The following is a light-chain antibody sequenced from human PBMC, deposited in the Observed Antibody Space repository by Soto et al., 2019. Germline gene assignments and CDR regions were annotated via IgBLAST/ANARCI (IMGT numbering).Light chain of an antibody. V-gene: IGLV2-14*01. CDR1: SSDVGGYNF. J-gene: IGLJ2*01. CDR3: SSYTTSTTVV. CDR2: DVS. Sequence: HSALTQPASVSGSPGQSITISCTGTSSDVGGYNFVSWYQQHPGKAPKLLIYDVSNRPSGLSNRFSGSKSGNTASLTISGLQAEDEADYYCSSYTTSTTVVFGGGTKVTVL.